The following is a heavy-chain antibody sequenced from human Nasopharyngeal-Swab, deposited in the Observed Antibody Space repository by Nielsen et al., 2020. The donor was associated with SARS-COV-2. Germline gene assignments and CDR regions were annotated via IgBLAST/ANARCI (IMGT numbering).Heavy chain of an antibody. V-gene: IGHV3-21*04. D-gene: IGHD3-3*01. CDR3: AKVSSPYDFWSGYYTSYYYMDV. CDR2: ISSSSSYI. CDR1: GFTFSSYS. J-gene: IGHJ6*03. Sequence: GALRLSCAASGFTFSSYSMNWVRQAPGKGPEWVSSISSSSSYIYYADSVKGRFTISRDNAKNSLYLQMNSLRAEDTAVYYCAKVSSPYDFWSGYYTSYYYMDVWGKGTTVTVSS.